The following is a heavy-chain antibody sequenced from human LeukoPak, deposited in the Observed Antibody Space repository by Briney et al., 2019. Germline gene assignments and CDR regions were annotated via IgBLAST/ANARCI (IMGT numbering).Heavy chain of an antibody. CDR3: ARGGARGSSAFDV. D-gene: IGHD3-10*01. Sequence: SETPSLTCTVSGGSVNDYYWNWIRQPPGKGLEWIGYIYYSGSTDYNPSLKSRVTMSIDTSKNQFSLKLNSVTAADTAVYYCARGGARGSSAFDVWGQGTMVIVSA. J-gene: IGHJ3*01. CDR2: IYYSGST. CDR1: GGSVNDYY. V-gene: IGHV4-59*02.